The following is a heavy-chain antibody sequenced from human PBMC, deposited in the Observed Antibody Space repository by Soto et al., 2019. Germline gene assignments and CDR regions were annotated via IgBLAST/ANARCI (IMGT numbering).Heavy chain of an antibody. CDR2: ISGSGGST. D-gene: IGHD3-3*01. J-gene: IGHJ4*02. CDR3: AKGSHYDFWSGDYTGLDY. CDR1: GFSFSSYA. V-gene: IGHV3-23*01. Sequence: EVQLLESGGGLVQPGGSLRLSCAASGFSFSSYAMSWVRQAPEKGLEWVSAISGSGGSTYYADSVKGRFTISRDNSKNTLYLQMNSLRAEDTAVYYCAKGSHYDFWSGDYTGLDYWGQGTLVIVSS.